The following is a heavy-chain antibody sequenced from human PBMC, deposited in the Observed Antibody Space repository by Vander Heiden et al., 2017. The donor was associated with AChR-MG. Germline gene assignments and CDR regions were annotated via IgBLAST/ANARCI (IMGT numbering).Heavy chain of an antibody. D-gene: IGHD2-15*01. CDR1: GFTFSSYA. V-gene: IGHV3-23*01. CDR2: ISGSGGST. CDR3: ANHKTPKLTRTLLFQH. J-gene: IGHJ1*01. Sequence: EVQLLESGGGLVQPGGSLRLSCAASGFTFSSYAMSWVRQAPGKGLEWVSAISGSGGSTYYADSVKGRFTISRDNSKNTLYLQMNSLRAEDTAVYYCANHKTPKLTRTLLFQHWGQGTLVTVSS.